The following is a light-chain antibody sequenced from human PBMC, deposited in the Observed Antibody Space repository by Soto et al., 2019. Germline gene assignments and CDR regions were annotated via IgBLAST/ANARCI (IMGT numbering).Light chain of an antibody. CDR1: LSVSVY. CDR2: DAS. V-gene: IGKV3-11*01. J-gene: IGKJ5*01. CDR3: HQRQYWPPIT. Sequence: VVLTQSPATLSLSPGERATLSCRTSLSVSVYLDWYQQKPGQAPKLLISDASNRATGIPARFSGSGSGTDFTLTISSLEPEDFAVYYCHQRQYWPPITSGQGTRLEI.